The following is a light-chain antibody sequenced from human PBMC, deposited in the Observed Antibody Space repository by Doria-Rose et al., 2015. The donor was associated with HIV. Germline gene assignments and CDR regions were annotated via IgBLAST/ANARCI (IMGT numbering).Light chain of an antibody. CDR1: QSLLYTSKNY. Sequence: DIRLTQSPESLGMSLGERATLNCKSNQSLLYTSKNYLAWYQQKPGQPPKLLIYWASTRQSGVPARFSGSGSGTDFTLTISSLEAEDVAVYYCQQYYDTPSFGHGTTVDIK. J-gene: IGKJ3*01. CDR3: QQYYDTPS. V-gene: IGKV4-1*01. CDR2: WAS.